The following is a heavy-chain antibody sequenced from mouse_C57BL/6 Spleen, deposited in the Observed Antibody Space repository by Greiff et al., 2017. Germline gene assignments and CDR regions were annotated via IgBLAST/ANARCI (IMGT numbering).Heavy chain of an antibody. CDR2: IDPSDSET. D-gene: IGHD2-2*01. CDR1: GYTFTSYW. V-gene: IGHV1-52*01. Sequence: QVQLQQPGAELVRPGSSVKLSCKASGYTFTSYWMHWVKQRPIQGLEWIGNIDPSDSETPYNQKFKDKATLTVDKSSSTAYMQLSSLTSEDSAVYYCAIYYGSSWFAYWGQGTLVTVSA. CDR3: AIYYGSSWFAY. J-gene: IGHJ3*01.